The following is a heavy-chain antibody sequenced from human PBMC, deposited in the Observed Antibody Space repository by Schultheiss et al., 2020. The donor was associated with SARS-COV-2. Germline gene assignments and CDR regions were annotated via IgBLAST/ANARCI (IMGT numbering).Heavy chain of an antibody. CDR3: ARGGHYYGSGSYYNPYYYGMDV. D-gene: IGHD3-10*01. J-gene: IGHJ6*02. V-gene: IGHV4-61*01. CDR1: GGSISSSNW. Sequence: SQTLSLTCAVSGGSISSSNWWSWIRQPPGKGLEWIGYIYYSGSTNYNPSLKSRVTISVDTSKNQFSLKLSSVTAADTAVYYCARGGHYYGSGSYYNPYYYGMDVWGQGTTVTVSS. CDR2: IYYSGST.